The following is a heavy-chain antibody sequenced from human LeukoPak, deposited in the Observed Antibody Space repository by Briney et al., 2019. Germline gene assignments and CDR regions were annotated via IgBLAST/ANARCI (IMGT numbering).Heavy chain of an antibody. CDR2: INPNSGGT. CDR1: GYTFTDYY. D-gene: IGHD6-19*01. Sequence: ASVKVSCKASGYTFTDYYMHWVRQAPGQGLEWMGWINPNSGGTNYAQKFQGRVTMTTDTSTSTAYMELRSLRSDDTAVYYCARDRREWLVPWGYYYYYMDVWGKGTTVTVSS. V-gene: IGHV1-2*02. CDR3: ARDRREWLVPWGYYYYYMDV. J-gene: IGHJ6*03.